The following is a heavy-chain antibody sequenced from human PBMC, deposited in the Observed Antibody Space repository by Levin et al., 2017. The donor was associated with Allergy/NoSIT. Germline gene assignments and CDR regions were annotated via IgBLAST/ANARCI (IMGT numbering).Heavy chain of an antibody. D-gene: IGHD3-10*01. CDR2: ISYDGSNK. J-gene: IGHJ4*02. V-gene: IGHV3-30*18. CDR1: GFTFSSYG. Sequence: GESLKISCAASGFTFSSYGMHWVRQAPGKGLEWVAVISYDGSNKYYADSVKGRFTISRDNSKNTLYLQMNSLRAEDTAVYYCAKDASPLSPWFGELDYWGQGTLVTVSS. CDR3: AKDASPLSPWFGELDY.